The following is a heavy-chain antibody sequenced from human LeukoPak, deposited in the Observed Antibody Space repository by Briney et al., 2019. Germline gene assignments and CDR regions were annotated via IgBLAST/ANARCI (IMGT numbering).Heavy chain of an antibody. CDR2: ISYDGSNK. D-gene: IGHD1-1*01. Sequence: PGGSLRLSCAASGFTFSSYAMHWVRQAPGKGLEWVAVISYDGSNKYYADSVKGRFTISRDNSKNTLYLQMNSLRAEDTAVYYCGSWGTVRPSLDYGGRGPW. CDR3: GSWGTVRPSLDY. V-gene: IGHV3-30-3*01. J-gene: IGHJ4*02. CDR1: GFTFSSYA.